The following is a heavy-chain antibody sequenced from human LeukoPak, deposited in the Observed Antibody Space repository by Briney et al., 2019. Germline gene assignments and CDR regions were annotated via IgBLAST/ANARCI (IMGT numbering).Heavy chain of an antibody. CDR2: IYYSGSP. Sequence: SETLSLTCTVSGGSISRSSYYWGWIRQPPGEGLQWLGSIYYSGSPYDNPSLKGRVTISVDTSKNQFSLKLSSVTAADTAVYYCARLLHDSRGYYYFDYWGPGTLVTVSS. D-gene: IGHD3-22*01. J-gene: IGHJ4*02. V-gene: IGHV4-39*01. CDR3: ARLLHDSRGYYYFDY. CDR1: GGSISRSSYY.